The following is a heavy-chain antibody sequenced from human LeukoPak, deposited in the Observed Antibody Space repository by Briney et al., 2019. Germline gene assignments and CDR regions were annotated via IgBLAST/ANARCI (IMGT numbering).Heavy chain of an antibody. CDR1: GGSISSYY. J-gene: IGHJ4*02. CDR3: ARLADGSSDY. V-gene: IGHV4-59*08. D-gene: IGHD3-22*01. CDR2: IYYSGST. Sequence: PSETLSLTCTVSGGSISSYYWSWLRQPPGKGLEWIGYIYYSGSTNYNPSLKSRVTISVDTSKNQFSLKLSSVTAADTAVYYCARLADGSSDYWGQGTLVTVSS.